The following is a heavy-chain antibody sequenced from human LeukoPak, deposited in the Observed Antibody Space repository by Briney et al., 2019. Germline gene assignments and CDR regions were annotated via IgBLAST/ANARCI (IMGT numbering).Heavy chain of an antibody. J-gene: IGHJ4*02. V-gene: IGHV3-21*01. CDR1: GFTFSSYS. CDR3: ARDRRWQYYDFWSGHALDY. Sequence: GGSLRLSCAASGFTFSSYSMNWVRQAPGKGLEWVSSISSSSSYIYYADSVKGRFTISRDNAKNSLYLQMNSLRAEDTAVYYCARDRRWQYYDFWSGHALDYWGQGTLVTVSS. D-gene: IGHD3-3*01. CDR2: ISSSSSYI.